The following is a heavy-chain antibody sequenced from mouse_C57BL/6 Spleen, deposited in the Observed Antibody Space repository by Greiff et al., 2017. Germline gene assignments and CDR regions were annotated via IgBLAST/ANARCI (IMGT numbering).Heavy chain of an antibody. Sequence: EVKLVASGGGLVQPGGSLKLSCAASGFSFSAYGMAWVRQAPRKGPEWVAFISNLAYSIYYADTVTGRFTISRENAKNPLYLEMSSLRSEDTAMYYCARHGNSSGVCFDYWGQGTPLTVSS. CDR2: ISNLAYSI. D-gene: IGHD3-1*01. CDR1: GFSFSAYG. V-gene: IGHV5-15*01. J-gene: IGHJ2*01. CDR3: ARHGNSSGVCFDY.